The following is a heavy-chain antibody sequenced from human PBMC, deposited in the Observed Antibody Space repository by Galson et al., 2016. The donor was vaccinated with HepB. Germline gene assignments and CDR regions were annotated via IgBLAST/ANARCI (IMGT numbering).Heavy chain of an antibody. CDR2: INNSGNT. CDR1: GGSTNPYY. J-gene: IGHJ4*02. CDR3: VHGSWSWGLNY. V-gene: IGHV4-59*08. Sequence: SETLSLTCTVSGGSTNPYYWSWIRQPPGKGLEWIGCINNSGNTNYNPSLKSRITISEDTSKKHFYMRLSSVTAADTAIYYCVHGSWSWGLNYWGQGILVTVSS. D-gene: IGHD1-26*01.